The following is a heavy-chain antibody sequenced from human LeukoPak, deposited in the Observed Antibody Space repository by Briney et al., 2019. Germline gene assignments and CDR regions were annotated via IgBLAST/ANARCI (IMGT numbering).Heavy chain of an antibody. V-gene: IGHV3-30*03. D-gene: IGHD3-10*01. J-gene: IGHJ4*02. CDR2: ISSDGSNK. Sequence: PGGSLRLSCAASGFTFSNYDIHWVRQAPGKGLEWVAVISSDGSNKNYADSVKGRFTISRDNSKNTLYLQMNSLRAEDTAVYYCARVGSGSIHFDYWGQGTLVTVSS. CDR3: ARVGSGSIHFDY. CDR1: GFTFSNYD.